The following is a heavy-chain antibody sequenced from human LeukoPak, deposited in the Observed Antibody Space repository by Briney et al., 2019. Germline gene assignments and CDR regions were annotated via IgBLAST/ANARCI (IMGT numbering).Heavy chain of an antibody. CDR3: AKAAYGDYAGAFDI. D-gene: IGHD4-17*01. CDR1: GFTFSTYA. V-gene: IGHV3-23*01. J-gene: IGHJ3*02. CDR2: VSGSGAGK. Sequence: QPGGSLRLSCAASGFTFSTYAMTWVRQAPGKGLEWVSSVSGSGAGKFYAAPVKGRFTTSRDNSKNTLYVQMNSLRAEDTAVYYCAKAAYGDYAGAFDIWGQGTMVIVSS.